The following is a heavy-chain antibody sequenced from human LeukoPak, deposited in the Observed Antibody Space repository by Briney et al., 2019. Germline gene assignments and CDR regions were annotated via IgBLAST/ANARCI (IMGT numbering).Heavy chain of an antibody. CDR1: GGSISSSSYY. CDR3: ARHSVAARLRSWFDP. CDR2: IYDSGST. V-gene: IGHV4-39*01. Sequence: PSETLCLTCTVSGGSISSSSYYWGWIRQPPVKGMEWIGSIYDSGSTYYNPSLKSRVTISVDTSKNQFSLKLSSVTAADTAVYYCARHSVAARLRSWFDPWGQGTLVTVSS. D-gene: IGHD6-6*01. J-gene: IGHJ5*02.